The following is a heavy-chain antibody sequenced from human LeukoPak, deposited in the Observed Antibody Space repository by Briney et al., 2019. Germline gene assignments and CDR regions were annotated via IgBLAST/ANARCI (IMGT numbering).Heavy chain of an antibody. CDR2: IYYRGST. CDR1: GGSISSYY. J-gene: IGHJ5*02. CDR3: ARKGGATVTTGGDWFDP. D-gene: IGHD4-17*01. Sequence: SETLSLTCTVSGGSISSYYWSWMRQPPGKGLEWIGYIYYRGSTNYNPSLKSRVTVSVDTSKNQFSLKLSSVTAADTAVYYCARKGGATVTTGGDWFDPWGQGTLVTVSS. V-gene: IGHV4-59*01.